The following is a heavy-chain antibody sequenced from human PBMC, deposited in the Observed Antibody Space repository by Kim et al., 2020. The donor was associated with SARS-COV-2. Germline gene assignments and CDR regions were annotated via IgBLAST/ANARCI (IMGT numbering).Heavy chain of an antibody. Sequence: GGSLRLSCAASGFTFSSYAMSWVRQAPGKGLEWVSAISGSGGSTYYADSVKGRFTISRDNSKNTLYLQMNSLRAEDTAVYYCAAPRSNDKAPLYGSGSYRPNWFDPWGQGTLVTVSS. V-gene: IGHV3-23*01. CDR1: GFTFSSYA. D-gene: IGHD3-10*01. J-gene: IGHJ5*02. CDR3: AAPRSNDKAPLYGSGSYRPNWFDP. CDR2: ISGSGGST.